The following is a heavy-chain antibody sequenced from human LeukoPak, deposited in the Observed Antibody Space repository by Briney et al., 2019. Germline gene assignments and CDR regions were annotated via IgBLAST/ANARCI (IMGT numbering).Heavy chain of an antibody. V-gene: IGHV3-11*06. Sequence: GGSLRLSCAASGFTFSDYSMSWIRQAPGKGLEWVSSISSSSSYIYYADSVRGRFTISRDNAKNSLYLQMNSLRAEDTAVYYCARDFGYDSSGYYYVREDYYYYMDVWGKGTTVTVSS. CDR2: ISSSSSYI. CDR1: GFTFSDYS. CDR3: ARDFGYDSSGYYYVREDYYYYMDV. D-gene: IGHD3-22*01. J-gene: IGHJ6*03.